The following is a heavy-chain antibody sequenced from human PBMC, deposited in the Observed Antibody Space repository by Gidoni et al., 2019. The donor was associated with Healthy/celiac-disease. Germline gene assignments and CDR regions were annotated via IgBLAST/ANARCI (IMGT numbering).Heavy chain of an antibody. V-gene: IGHV4-31*03. CDR3: ARVGVRCSGGSCYLTGNWFDP. CDR2: IYYSGST. J-gene: IGHJ5*02. Sequence: QVQLQESGPGLVKPSQTLSLTCTFPGGPISSGGYYWSWIRQHPGKGREWIGYIYYSGSTYYNPYLKSRVTISVDTSKNQFSLKLSSVTAADTAVYYCARVGVRCSGGSCYLTGNWFDPWGQGTLVTVSS. D-gene: IGHD2-15*01. CDR1: GGPISSGGYY.